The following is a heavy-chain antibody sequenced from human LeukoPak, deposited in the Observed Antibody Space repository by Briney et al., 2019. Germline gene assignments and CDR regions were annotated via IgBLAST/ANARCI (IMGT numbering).Heavy chain of an antibody. J-gene: IGHJ4*02. D-gene: IGHD3-3*01. V-gene: IGHV3-30-3*01. Sequence: PGGSLRLSCAASGFTFSSYAMHWVRQAPGKGLEWVAVISYDGSNKYYADSVKGRFTISRDNSKNTLYLQMNSLRAEDTAVYYCARDNDFWSGQTNSFDYWGQGTLVTVSS. CDR2: ISYDGSNK. CDR1: GFTFSSYA. CDR3: ARDNDFWSGQTNSFDY.